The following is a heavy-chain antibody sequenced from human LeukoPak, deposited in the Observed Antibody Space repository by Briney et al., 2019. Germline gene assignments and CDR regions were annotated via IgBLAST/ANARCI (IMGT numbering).Heavy chain of an antibody. CDR1: GGSISSYY. CDR2: IYTSGST. CDR3: ARGYCDSSGRDYFDY. D-gene: IGHD3-22*01. V-gene: IGHV4-4*07. Sequence: SETLSLTCTVSGGSISSYYWSWIRQPAGKGLEWIGRIYTSGSTNYNPSLKSRVTISVDTSKNQFSLKLSSVTAADTAVYYCARGYCDSSGRDYFDYWGQGTLVTVSS. J-gene: IGHJ4*02.